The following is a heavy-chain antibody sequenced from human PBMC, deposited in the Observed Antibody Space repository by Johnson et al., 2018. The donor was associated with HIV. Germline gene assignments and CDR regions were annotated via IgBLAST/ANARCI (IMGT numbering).Heavy chain of an antibody. CDR3: AKTYYYDSSGYNLGGDAFDI. D-gene: IGHD3-22*01. Sequence: QVQLVESGGGVVQPGRSLRLSCVASGFTFSDYYMTWIRQAPGKGLEWVSYISSSGSTIYYADSVKGRFTISRDNSKNTLYLQMNSLTPEDTALYYCAKTYYYDSSGYNLGGDAFDIWGQGTMVTVSS. J-gene: IGHJ3*02. V-gene: IGHV3-11*01. CDR2: ISSSGSTI. CDR1: GFTFSDYY.